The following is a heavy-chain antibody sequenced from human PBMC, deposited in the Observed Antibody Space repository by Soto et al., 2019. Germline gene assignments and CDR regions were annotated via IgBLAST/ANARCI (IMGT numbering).Heavy chain of an antibody. CDR2: IYYSGST. CDR1: GGSISSSSYY. Sequence: QLQLQESGPGLVKPSETLSLTCTVSGGSISSSSYYWGWIRQPPGKGLEWIGSIYYSGSTYYNPSLKSRVTISVDTSKNQFSLKLSSVTAADTAVYYCARHGGSYRFPFDYWGQGTLVTVSS. D-gene: IGHD3-16*02. CDR3: ARHGGSYRFPFDY. V-gene: IGHV4-39*01. J-gene: IGHJ4*02.